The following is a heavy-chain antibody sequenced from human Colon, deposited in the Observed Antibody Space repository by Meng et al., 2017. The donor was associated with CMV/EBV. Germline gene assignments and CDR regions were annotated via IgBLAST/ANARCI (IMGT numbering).Heavy chain of an antibody. CDR1: GFTFSSYA. CDR2: ISASGATT. CDR3: AKDRLAAADRGYFDS. D-gene: IGHD6-13*01. V-gene: IGHV3-23*01. J-gene: IGHJ4*02. Sequence: GESLKISCAASGFTFSSYAMAWVRLAPGKVLEWVSAISASGATTYYSGSVQGRFTISRDNSKNTVYLFMHSLRAEDTALYYCAKDRLAAADRGYFDSWGQGMLVTVSS.